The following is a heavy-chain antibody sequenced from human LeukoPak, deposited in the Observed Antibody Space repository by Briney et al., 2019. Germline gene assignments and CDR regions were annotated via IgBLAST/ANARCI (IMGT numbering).Heavy chain of an antibody. CDR3: VRGASSIAALNPFWYFDL. CDR1: GYTFASYG. CDR2: INPSGGST. J-gene: IGHJ2*01. D-gene: IGHD6-6*01. V-gene: IGHV1-46*01. Sequence: ASVKVSCKASGYTFASYGISWVRQAPGQGLEWMGIINPSGGSTSYAQKFQGRVTMTRDTSTNTVYMELSSLRSEDTAVFYCVRGASSIAALNPFWYFDLWGRGTLVTVSS.